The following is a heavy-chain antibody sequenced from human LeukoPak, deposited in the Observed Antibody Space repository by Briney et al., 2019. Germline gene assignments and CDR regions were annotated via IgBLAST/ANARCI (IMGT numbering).Heavy chain of an antibody. J-gene: IGHJ4*02. CDR2: IKQDGSEK. Sequence: GGSLRLSCAASGFTFSSYWMSWVRQAPGKGLEWVANIKQDGSEKYYVDSVKGRFTISRDNAKNSLYLQMNSLRAEDTAVYYCARVEDIVVVPAANIDYWGQGTLVTVSS. CDR1: GFTFSSYW. V-gene: IGHV3-7*01. D-gene: IGHD2-2*01. CDR3: ARVEDIVVVPAANIDY.